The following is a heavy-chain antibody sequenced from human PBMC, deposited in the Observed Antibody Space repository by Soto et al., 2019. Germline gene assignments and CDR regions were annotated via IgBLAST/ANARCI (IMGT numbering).Heavy chain of an antibody. V-gene: IGHV3-9*01. J-gene: IGHJ4*02. CDR2: ISWNSGSI. D-gene: IGHD6-19*01. Sequence: EVQLVESGGGSVQPGRSLRLSCVASGFTFESYAMHWVRQVPGKGLEWVSGISWNSGSIGYEDSVTGRFTISRDNAQKSLYLEMNSLRVEDTAFYYCVKDIHEQWLVSHFEYWGEGALVTVSS. CDR1: GFTFESYA. CDR3: VKDIHEQWLVSHFEY.